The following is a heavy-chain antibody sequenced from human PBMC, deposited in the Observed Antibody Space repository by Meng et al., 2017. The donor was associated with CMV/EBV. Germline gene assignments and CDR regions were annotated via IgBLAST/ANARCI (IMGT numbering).Heavy chain of an antibody. J-gene: IGHJ5*02. Sequence: VQRGQSWAELRKPGASVKVSCKASGDTFTDYYMHWGRQAPGQGLEWMGCINPNSGDTNYAQKFQGRVTMTRDTSISTAYMELSRLRSDDTAVYYCTRDAHLTTVTPNWFDPWGQGTLVTVSS. CDR3: TRDAHLTTVTPNWFDP. CDR2: INPNSGDT. D-gene: IGHD4-17*01. V-gene: IGHV1-2*02. CDR1: GDTFTDYY.